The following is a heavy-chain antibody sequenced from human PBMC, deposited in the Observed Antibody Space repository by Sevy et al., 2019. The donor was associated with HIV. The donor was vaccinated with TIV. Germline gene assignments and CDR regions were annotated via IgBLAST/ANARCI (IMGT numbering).Heavy chain of an antibody. J-gene: IGHJ6*02. CDR2: IYYSGST. CDR3: ARHGDTAMGYGMDV. D-gene: IGHD5-18*01. Sequence: SETLSLTCTVSGGSISSSSYYWGWIRQPPGKGLEWIGSIYYSGSTYYNPSLKSRVTISVGTSKNQFSLKLSSVTAADTAVYYCARHGDTAMGYGMDVWGQGTTVTVSS. CDR1: GGSISSSSYY. V-gene: IGHV4-39*01.